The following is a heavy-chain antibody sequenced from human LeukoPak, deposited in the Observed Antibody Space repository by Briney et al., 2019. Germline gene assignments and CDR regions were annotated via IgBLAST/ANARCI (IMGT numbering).Heavy chain of an antibody. D-gene: IGHD3-9*01. Sequence: GGSLRLSCAASGFTFSSYEMNWVRQAPGKGLEWVSYISSSGSTIYYADSVKGRFTISRDNAKNSLYLQMNSLRAEDTAVYYCASFYDILTGSSLLDYWGQGTLVTVSS. J-gene: IGHJ4*02. CDR1: GFTFSSYE. CDR3: ASFYDILTGSSLLDY. CDR2: ISSSGSTI. V-gene: IGHV3-48*03.